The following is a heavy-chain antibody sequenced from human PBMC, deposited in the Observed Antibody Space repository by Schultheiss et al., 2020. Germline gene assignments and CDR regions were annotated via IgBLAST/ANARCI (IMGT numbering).Heavy chain of an antibody. V-gene: IGHV3-11*04. CDR1: GFTFSDYY. D-gene: IGHD6-19*01. Sequence: SLKISCAASGFTFSDYYMSWIRQAPGKGLEWVSYISSSGSTIYYADSVKGRFTISRDNAKNSLYLQMNSLRAEDTAVYYCARIAVSYSSGWYCCAFDIWGQGTMVTVSS. CDR2: ISSSGSTI. J-gene: IGHJ3*02. CDR3: ARIAVSYSSGWYCCAFDI.